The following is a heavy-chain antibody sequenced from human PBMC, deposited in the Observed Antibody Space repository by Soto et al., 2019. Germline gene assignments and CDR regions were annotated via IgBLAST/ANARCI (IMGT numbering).Heavy chain of an antibody. CDR1: GGTFSSYA. Sequence: SVKVSCKASGGTFSSYAISWVRQAPGQGLEWMGGIIPIFGTANYAQKFQGRVTITADESTSTAYMELSSLRSEDTAVYYCARDHPITGFRVPRVYYYYGMDVWGQGTTVTSP. CDR2: IIPIFGTA. D-gene: IGHD3-10*01. V-gene: IGHV1-69*13. J-gene: IGHJ6*02. CDR3: ARDHPITGFRVPRVYYYYGMDV.